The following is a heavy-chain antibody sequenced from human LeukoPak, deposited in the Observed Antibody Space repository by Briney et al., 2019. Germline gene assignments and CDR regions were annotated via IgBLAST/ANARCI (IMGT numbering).Heavy chain of an antibody. J-gene: IGHJ4*02. D-gene: IGHD5-12*01. V-gene: IGHV1-69*04. CDR1: GYTFTSYD. CDR3: ATFTERGYSGY. CDR2: IIPILGIA. Sequence: SVKVSCKASGYTFTSYDINLVRQAPGQGLEWMGRIIPILGIANYAQKFQGRVTITADKSTSTAYMELSSLRSEDTAVYYCATFTERGYSGYWGQGTLVTVSS.